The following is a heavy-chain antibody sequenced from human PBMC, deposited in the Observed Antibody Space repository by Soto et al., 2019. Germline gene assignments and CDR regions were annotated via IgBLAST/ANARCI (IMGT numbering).Heavy chain of an antibody. Sequence: QVQLVQSGAEVKKPGSSVKVSCKASGGTFSSYAISLVLQAPGQGLEWMGGIIPIFGTANYAQKFQGRVTITADESTSTAYMELSSLRSEETVVYYCARGGTNYYYGMDVCGQGTTDTVSS. D-gene: IGHD1-1*01. J-gene: IGHJ6*02. CDR3: ARGGTNYYYGMDV. CDR1: GGTFSSYA. V-gene: IGHV1-69*12. CDR2: IIPIFGTA.